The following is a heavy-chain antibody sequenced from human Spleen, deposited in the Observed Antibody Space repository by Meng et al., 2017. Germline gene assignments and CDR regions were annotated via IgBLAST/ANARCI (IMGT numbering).Heavy chain of an antibody. Sequence: SGQGLVRPSEPLCLSCTVSRGSVSRGSFYWRWIRPPPGKGLEWIGEISHSGSTNYNPSLKSRVTMSVDKSKNQFSLKLTSVTAADTAVYYCASYNSGWPQFDSWGQGILVTVSS. CDR1: RGSVSRGSFY. CDR2: ISHSGST. CDR3: ASYNSGWPQFDS. J-gene: IGHJ4*02. D-gene: IGHD6-19*01. V-gene: IGHV4-61*01.